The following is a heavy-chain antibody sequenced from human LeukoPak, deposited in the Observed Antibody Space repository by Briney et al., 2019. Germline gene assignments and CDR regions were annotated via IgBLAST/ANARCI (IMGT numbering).Heavy chain of an antibody. CDR3: ARVRCCEGSGLLYFDP. D-gene: IGHD6-19*01. J-gene: IGHJ5*02. Sequence: PGGSLGLACVASGFTLSTFWMAWVSQAPGRGLGWVATLRGDETTKNYVDSVKGRFTISRDNAKSSLYLQMNSLRAEDTAVYYCARVRCCEGSGLLYFDPWGQGTLVTVSS. CDR1: GFTLSTFW. V-gene: IGHV3-7*01. CDR2: LRGDETTK.